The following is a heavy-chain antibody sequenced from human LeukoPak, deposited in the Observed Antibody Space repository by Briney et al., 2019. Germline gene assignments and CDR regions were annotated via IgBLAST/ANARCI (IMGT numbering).Heavy chain of an antibody. CDR3: ARDKGDYGSAYGMDV. V-gene: IGHV3-21*01. J-gene: IGHJ6*02. D-gene: IGHD3-10*01. CDR2: ISSSSSYI. Sequence: GGSLRLSCAASGFTFSSYSMNWVRQAPGKGLEWVSSISSSSSYIYYADSVKGRFTISRDNAKNSLYLQMNSLRAEDTAVYYCARDKGDYGSAYGMDVWGQGTTVTVSS. CDR1: GFTFSSYS.